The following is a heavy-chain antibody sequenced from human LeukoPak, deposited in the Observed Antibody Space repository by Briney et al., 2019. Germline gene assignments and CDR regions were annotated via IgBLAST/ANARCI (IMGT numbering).Heavy chain of an antibody. D-gene: IGHD4-23*01. CDR3: ARGRWVEY. V-gene: IGHV3-7*01. J-gene: IGHJ4*02. Sequence: GGSLRHSCAPPVFTFNVTWISSVREALGGGVECVANMKQDGNDKYYVAYVKGRFNISRDKAKNSLYLQMNSPGAEDTVVYYCARGRWVEYWGQGTLVTVSS. CDR1: VFTFNVTW. CDR2: MKQDGNDK.